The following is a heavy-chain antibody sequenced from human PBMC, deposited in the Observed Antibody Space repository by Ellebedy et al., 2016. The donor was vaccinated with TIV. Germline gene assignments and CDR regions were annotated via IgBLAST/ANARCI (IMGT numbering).Heavy chain of an antibody. CDR3: ARLKTDGWFFDY. D-gene: IGHD6-19*01. J-gene: IGHJ4*02. CDR2: VVYTGAT. Sequence: MPSETPSLTCTVSGGSISSDYWAWIRQSPEKGLEWIGSVVYTGATYFKSSLKSRVTISVDTSKTQFSLRLTSVTASDTAVYYCARLKTDGWFFDYWGLGTLVTVSS. CDR1: GGSISSDY. V-gene: IGHV4-39*01.